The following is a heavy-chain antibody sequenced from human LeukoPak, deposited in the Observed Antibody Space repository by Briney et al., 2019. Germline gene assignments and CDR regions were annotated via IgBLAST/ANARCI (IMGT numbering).Heavy chain of an antibody. D-gene: IGHD1-14*01. V-gene: IGHV1-2*06. J-gene: IGHJ3*02. CDR3: ARDHPRTSDAFDI. CDR2: INPNSGGT. CDR1: GYTFTGYY. Sequence: ASVKVSCKAAGYTFTGYYMFWVRQAPGQGLEWMGRINPNSGGTNYAQKLQGRVTMTTDTSTSTAYMELRSLRSDDTAVYYCARDHPRTSDAFDIWGQGTMVTVSS.